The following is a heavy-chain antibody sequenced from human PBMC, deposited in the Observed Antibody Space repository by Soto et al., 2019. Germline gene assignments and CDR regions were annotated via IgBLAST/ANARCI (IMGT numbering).Heavy chain of an antibody. V-gene: IGHV3-30*18. CDR1: GFTFSSYG. CDR3: AKEAAAGYGMDV. Sequence: LRLSCAASGFTFSSYGMHWVRQAPGKGLEWVAVISYDGSNKYYADSVKGRFTISRDNSKNTLYLQMNSLRAEDTAVYYCAKEAAAGYGMDVWGQGTTVTVS. CDR2: ISYDGSNK. J-gene: IGHJ6*02. D-gene: IGHD6-13*01.